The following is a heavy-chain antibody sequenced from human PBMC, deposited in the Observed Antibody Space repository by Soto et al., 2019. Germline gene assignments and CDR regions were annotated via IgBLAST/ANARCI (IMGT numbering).Heavy chain of an antibody. Sequence: QLQLQESGSGLVKPSQTLSLTCAVSGGSISSGGYSWSWIRQPPGKGLEWIGYIYHSGSTYYNPSLKRSVTISVDRFKNQFSLKLSSVTAADTAVYYCARDRFRGAGGRDYGMDLWGQGTTVTVSS. CDR1: GGSISSGGYS. CDR3: ARDRFRGAGGRDYGMDL. V-gene: IGHV4-30-2*01. CDR2: IYHSGST. J-gene: IGHJ6*02.